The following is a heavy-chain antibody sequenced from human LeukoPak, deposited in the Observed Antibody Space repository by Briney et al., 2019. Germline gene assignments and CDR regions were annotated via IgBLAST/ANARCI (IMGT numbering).Heavy chain of an antibody. CDR1: GFTFSSYA. Sequence: GGSLRLSCAASGFTFSSYAMSWVRQAPGKGLEWVSSISSSSSYIYYADSVKGRFTISRDNAKNSLYLQMNSLRAEDTAVYYCATLGATWGNWFDPWGQGTLVTVSS. CDR3: ATLGATWGNWFDP. CDR2: ISSSSSYI. D-gene: IGHD1-26*01. J-gene: IGHJ5*02. V-gene: IGHV3-21*01.